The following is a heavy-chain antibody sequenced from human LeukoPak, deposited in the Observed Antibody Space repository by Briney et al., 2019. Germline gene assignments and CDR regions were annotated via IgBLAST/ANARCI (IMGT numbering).Heavy chain of an antibody. CDR3: ARGGCDTTRCYTGAFDI. V-gene: IGHV3-74*01. D-gene: IGHD2-2*02. J-gene: IGHJ3*02. CDR1: GFTFSNYW. CDR2: INSDGSDT. Sequence: QPGGSLRLSCAASGFTFSNYWMRWVRQAPGKGLVWVSRINSDGSDTTYADSVKGRFSISRDNAKSTLFLQMNSLGAEDTALYYCARGGCDTTRCYTGAFDIWGQGTMVTVSS.